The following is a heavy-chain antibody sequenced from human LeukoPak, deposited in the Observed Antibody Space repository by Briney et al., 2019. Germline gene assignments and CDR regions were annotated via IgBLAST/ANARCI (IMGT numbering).Heavy chain of an antibody. Sequence: KPSETLSLTCTASGGSISSYYWSWIRQPPGKGLEWIGYICYSGSTNYNPSLKSRVIISVDTSKNQFSLKLSSVTAADTAVYYCARSRGYFDYWGQGTLVTVSS. CDR2: ICYSGST. CDR1: GGSISSYY. V-gene: IGHV4-59*01. CDR3: ARSRGYFDY. J-gene: IGHJ4*02. D-gene: IGHD5/OR15-5a*01.